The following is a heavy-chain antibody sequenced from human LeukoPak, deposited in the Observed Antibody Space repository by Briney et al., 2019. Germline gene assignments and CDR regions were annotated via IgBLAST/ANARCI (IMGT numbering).Heavy chain of an antibody. V-gene: IGHV5-51*01. Sequence: GESLKISCKGSGYSLTSYWIGWVRQMPGKGLEWMGIIYPGDSDTRHSPSFQGQVTISADKSISTAYLLWSSLKASDTAMYYCARRDYYYYYGMDVWGQGTTVTVSS. CDR3: ARRDYYYYYGMDV. CDR2: IYPGDSDT. J-gene: IGHJ6*02. CDR1: GYSLTSYW.